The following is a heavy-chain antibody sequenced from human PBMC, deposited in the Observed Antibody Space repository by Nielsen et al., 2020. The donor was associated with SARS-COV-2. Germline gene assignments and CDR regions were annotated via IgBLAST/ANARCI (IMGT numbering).Heavy chain of an antibody. CDR3: ARGGSSGWY. D-gene: IGHD6-19*01. V-gene: IGHV3-7*01. CDR1: GFNFRGYW. Sequence: GESLKISCVVSGFNFRGYWMTWVRQAPGKGLEWVGNIKLDGSEKYYVDSVKGRFTISRDNARNTLYLQMNSLRVEDTAVYYCARGGSSGWYWGQGTLVTVSS. CDR2: IKLDGSEK. J-gene: IGHJ4*02.